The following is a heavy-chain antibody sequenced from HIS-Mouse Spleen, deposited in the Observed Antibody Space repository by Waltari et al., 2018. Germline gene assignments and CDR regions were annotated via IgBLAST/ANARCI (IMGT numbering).Heavy chain of an antibody. V-gene: IGHV4-39*07. CDR3: AREIPYSSSWYDWYFDL. J-gene: IGHJ2*01. D-gene: IGHD6-13*01. CDR2: IYYSGST. CDR1: GGSISSSSDY. Sequence: QLQLQESCPGLVTPSETLSPTCTVSGGSISSSSDYWGWIRQPPGKGLEWIGSIYYSGSTYYNPSLKSRVTISVDTSKNQFSLKLSSVTAADTAVYYCAREIPYSSSWYDWYFDLWGRGTLVTVSS.